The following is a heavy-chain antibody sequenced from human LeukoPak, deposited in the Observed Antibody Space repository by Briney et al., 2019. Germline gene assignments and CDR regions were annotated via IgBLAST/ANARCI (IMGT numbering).Heavy chain of an antibody. D-gene: IGHD5-18*01. J-gene: IGHJ4*02. CDR1: GFTFSSCG. CDR2: IRYDGSNK. Sequence: PGGSLRLSCAASGFTFSSCGMHWVRQAPGKGLEWVAFIRYDGSNKYYADSVKGRFTISRDNSKNTLYLQMNSLRAEDTAVYYCAKRGTVHVVDTAMAGGLSFDYWGQGTPVTVSS. CDR3: AKRGTVHVVDTAMAGGLSFDY. V-gene: IGHV3-30*02.